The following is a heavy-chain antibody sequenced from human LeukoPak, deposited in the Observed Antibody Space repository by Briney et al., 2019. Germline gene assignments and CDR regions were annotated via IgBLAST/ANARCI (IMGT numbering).Heavy chain of an antibody. J-gene: IGHJ4*02. CDR1: GVSVTTYY. V-gene: IGHV4-59*08. CDR3: TRGTVTTYYFDS. D-gene: IGHD4-4*01. Sequence: SETLSLTCTVSGVSVTTYYWSWIRQPPGKGLEWIGYIHYSGTTNYNPSLKSRVTMSVDTSKDQFSPKLSSVAAADTAVYYCTRGTVTTYYFDSWGQGTLVTVSS. CDR2: IHYSGTT.